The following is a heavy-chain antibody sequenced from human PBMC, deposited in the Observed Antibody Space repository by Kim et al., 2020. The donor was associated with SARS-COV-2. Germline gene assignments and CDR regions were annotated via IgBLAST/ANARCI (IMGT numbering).Heavy chain of an antibody. V-gene: IGHV4-39*01. CDR3: ARLNPVLLLFGSLRFLRGWFDP. CDR2: IYYSGST. Sequence: SENLSLTCTVSGGSISSSSYYWGWIRQPPGKGLEWIGSIYYSGSTYYNPSLKSRVTISVDTSKNQFSLKLSSVTAADTAVYYCARLNPVLLLFGSLRFLRGWFDPWGQGTLVTVSS. D-gene: IGHD3-3*01. J-gene: IGHJ5*02. CDR1: GGSISSSSYY.